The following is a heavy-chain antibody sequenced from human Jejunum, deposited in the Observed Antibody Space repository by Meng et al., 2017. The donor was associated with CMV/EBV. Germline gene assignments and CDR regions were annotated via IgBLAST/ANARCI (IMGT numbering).Heavy chain of an antibody. CDR3: LKLPPGY. J-gene: IGHJ4*02. Sequence: VQLVASGGGLIQPGGSLRRSCVVSGFSSDDFWVDWVRQAPGKGPLWVSRIKSGGTNIKYADSVKGRFTISGDNAKNTVYLQMNNLRDEDTAVYYCLKLPPGYWGQGTLVTVSS. CDR1: GFSSDDFW. V-gene: IGHV3-74*01. CDR2: IKSGGTNI. D-gene: IGHD2-21*01.